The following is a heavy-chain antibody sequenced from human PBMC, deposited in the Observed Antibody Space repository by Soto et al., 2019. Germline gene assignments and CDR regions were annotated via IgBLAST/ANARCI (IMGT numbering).Heavy chain of an antibody. CDR2: IYSGGST. CDR1: GFTVSSNY. D-gene: IGHD5-12*01. Sequence: PGGSVRLSXAASGFTVSSNYMSWVRQAPGKGLEWVSVIYSGGSTYYADSVKGRFTISRDNSKNTLYLQMNSLRAEDTAVYYCAVRSRDGYKWGYFDYWGQGTLVTVSS. V-gene: IGHV3-53*01. J-gene: IGHJ4*02. CDR3: AVRSRDGYKWGYFDY.